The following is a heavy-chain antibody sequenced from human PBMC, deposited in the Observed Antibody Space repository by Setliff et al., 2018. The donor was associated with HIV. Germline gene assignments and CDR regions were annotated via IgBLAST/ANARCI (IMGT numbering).Heavy chain of an antibody. Sequence: PSETLSLTCTVSRDSINGHWWSWIRQPPGKGLEWTGSIHYSGITHYNPSLKSRLTMSVDTSKNQVSLKLTSVTAADSAVYYCARYKCINFACVGFDIWGQGTVVTVSS. CDR1: RDSINGHW. D-gene: IGHD3-9*01. J-gene: IGHJ3*02. CDR2: IHYSGIT. V-gene: IGHV4-59*11. CDR3: ARYKCINFACVGFDI.